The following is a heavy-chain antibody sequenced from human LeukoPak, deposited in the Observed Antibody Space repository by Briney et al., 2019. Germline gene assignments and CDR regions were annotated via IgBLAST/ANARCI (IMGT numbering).Heavy chain of an antibody. J-gene: IGHJ5*02. CDR1: GFTFSSYA. D-gene: IGHD1-26*01. CDR2: ISGSGGST. Sequence: GGSLRLSCAASGFTFSSYAMSWVRQAPGKGLEWVSAISGSGGSTYYADSVKGRFTIFRDNSKNTLYLQMNSLRAEDTAVYYCAKDDPRVGATRNWFDPWGQGTLVTVSS. V-gene: IGHV3-23*01. CDR3: AKDDPRVGATRNWFDP.